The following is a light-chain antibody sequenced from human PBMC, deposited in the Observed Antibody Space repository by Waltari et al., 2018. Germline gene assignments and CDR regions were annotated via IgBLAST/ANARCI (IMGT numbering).Light chain of an antibody. J-gene: IGKJ1*01. CDR1: QSVSRT. Sequence: EIVLTQSPGTLSLSPGERATLSCRASQSVSRTLARYQRKPGQAPSLLISGAPTRATGIADRFSGSGSGTDFSLTISRLEPEDFAVYYCQKYGRLPATFGQGTKVEIK. V-gene: IGKV3-20*01. CDR3: QKYGRLPAT. CDR2: GAP.